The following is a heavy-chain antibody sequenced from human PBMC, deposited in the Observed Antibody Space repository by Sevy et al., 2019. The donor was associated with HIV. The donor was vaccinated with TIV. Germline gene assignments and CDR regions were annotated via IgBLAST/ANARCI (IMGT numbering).Heavy chain of an antibody. V-gene: IGHV1-69*13. D-gene: IGHD1-26*01. CDR3: AREASGELRYYGMDV. J-gene: IGHJ6*02. Sequence: ASVKVSCKASGGTFSSYAISWVRQAPGQGLEWMGGITPIFGTANYAQKFQGRVTITADESTSTAYMELSSLRSEDTAVYYCAREASGELRYYGMDVWGQGTTVTVSS. CDR1: GGTFSSYA. CDR2: ITPIFGTA.